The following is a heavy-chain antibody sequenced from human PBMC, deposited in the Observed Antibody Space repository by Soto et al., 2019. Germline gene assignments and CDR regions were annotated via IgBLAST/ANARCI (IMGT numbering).Heavy chain of an antibody. CDR2: IKQDGSEK. Sequence: SLRLSCAASGFTFSSYWMSWVRQAPGKGLEWVANIKQDGSEKYYVDSVKGRFTISRDNAKNSLYLQMNSLRAEDTAVYYCARDFPLYDSSGYYYVIFDYWGQGTLVTVSS. J-gene: IGHJ4*02. D-gene: IGHD3-22*01. CDR1: GFTFSSYW. V-gene: IGHV3-7*03. CDR3: ARDFPLYDSSGYYYVIFDY.